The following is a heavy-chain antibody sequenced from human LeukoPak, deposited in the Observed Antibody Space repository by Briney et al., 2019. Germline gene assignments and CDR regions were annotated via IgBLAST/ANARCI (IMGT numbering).Heavy chain of an antibody. J-gene: IGHJ5*02. V-gene: IGHV3-23*01. CDR1: GFTFSSYA. CDR2: ISGSGGST. Sequence: GGSLRLSCAASGFTFSSYAMSWVRQAPGKGLEWVSAISGSGGSTYYADSVKGRFTISRDNSKNTLYLQMNSLRAEDTAVYYCTKGYSGSYYGDNWFDPWGQGTLVTVSS. D-gene: IGHD1-26*01. CDR3: TKGYSGSYYGDNWFDP.